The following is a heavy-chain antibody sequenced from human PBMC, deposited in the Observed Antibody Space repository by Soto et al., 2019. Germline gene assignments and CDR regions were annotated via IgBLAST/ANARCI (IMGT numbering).Heavy chain of an antibody. Sequence: EVQLLESGGGLVQPGGSLRLSCAASGFTFSSYAMSWVRQAPGKGLEWVSAISGSGGSTYYADSVKGRFTISRDNSKNTLYLQMNSLRAEDTAVYYCAKDEGKGSSGMHPFDYWGQGTLVTVSS. CDR2: ISGSGGST. J-gene: IGHJ4*02. V-gene: IGHV3-23*01. CDR3: AKDEGKGSSGMHPFDY. D-gene: IGHD3-22*01. CDR1: GFTFSSYA.